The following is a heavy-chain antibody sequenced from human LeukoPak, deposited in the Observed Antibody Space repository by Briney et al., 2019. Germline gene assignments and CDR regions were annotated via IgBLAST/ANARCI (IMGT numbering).Heavy chain of an antibody. J-gene: IGHJ2*01. CDR2: ISSSSSYI. CDR3: ARVRKYSGYYSWYFDL. Sequence: PGGSLRLSCAASGFTFSCYSMNWVRQAPGKGLEWVSSISSSSSYIYYADSVKGRFTISRDNAKNSLYLQMNSLRAGDTAVYYCARVRKYSGYYSWYFDLWGRGTLVTVSS. D-gene: IGHD5-12*01. V-gene: IGHV3-21*01. CDR1: GFTFSCYS.